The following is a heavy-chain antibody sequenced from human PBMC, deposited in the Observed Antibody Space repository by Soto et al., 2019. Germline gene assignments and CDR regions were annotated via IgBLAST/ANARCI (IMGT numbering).Heavy chain of an antibody. CDR1: GFTFSSYA. CDR2: ISSSGGST. D-gene: IGHD5-12*01. V-gene: IGHV3-23*01. J-gene: IGHJ4*02. CDR3: AKDNTLRFQDY. Sequence: GGSLRLSCAASGFTFSSYAMSWVRQAPGMGLEWVSTISSSGGSTYYADSVKGRFTISRDNSKNTLYLQMHSLRADDTAVYYCAKDNTLRFQDYWGQGTLVTVSS.